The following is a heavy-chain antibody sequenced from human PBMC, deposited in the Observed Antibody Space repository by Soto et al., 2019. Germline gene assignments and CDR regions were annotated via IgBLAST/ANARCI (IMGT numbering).Heavy chain of an antibody. CDR3: ARDQPLEYSSSVGYYGMDV. J-gene: IGHJ6*02. D-gene: IGHD6-6*01. Sequence: SETLSLTCTVSGGSISSYYWSWIRQPPGKGLEWIGYIYYSGSTNYNPSLKSRVTISVDTSKNQFSLKLSSVTAADTAVYYCARDQPLEYSSSVGYYGMDVWGQGTTVTFSS. V-gene: IGHV4-59*01. CDR1: GGSISSYY. CDR2: IYYSGST.